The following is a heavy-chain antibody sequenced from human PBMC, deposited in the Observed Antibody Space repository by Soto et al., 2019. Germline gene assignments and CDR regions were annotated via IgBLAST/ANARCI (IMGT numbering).Heavy chain of an antibody. J-gene: IGHJ6*04. Sequence: PGRSMRLSCAASGFTFSTYGMHWVRQAPGKGLEWVAVIWYDGSNKYYADSVKGRFTISGDNSKNMMYIQMNSLRAEDTAVYHCATGGYRAGWTYVMDCWGKGT. CDR3: ATGGYRAGWTYVMDC. CDR2: IWYDGSNK. CDR1: GFTFSTYG. D-gene: IGHD6-19*01. V-gene: IGHV3-33*01.